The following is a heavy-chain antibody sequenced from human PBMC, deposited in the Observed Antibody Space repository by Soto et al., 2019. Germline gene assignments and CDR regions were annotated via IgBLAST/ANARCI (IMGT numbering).Heavy chain of an antibody. CDR3: ARDGRRWSSISFDP. D-gene: IGHD6-13*01. CDR1: GGSISSYY. V-gene: IGHV4-59*01. J-gene: IGHJ5*02. Sequence: QVQLQESGPGLVKPSETLSLTCTVSGGSISSYYWSWIRQPPGKGLEWIGYIYYSGSTNYNPSLKCRVALSVDTSKVQFSLELGSVTGAVTAVYYCARDGRRWSSISFDPWGQGSLVTVSS. CDR2: IYYSGST.